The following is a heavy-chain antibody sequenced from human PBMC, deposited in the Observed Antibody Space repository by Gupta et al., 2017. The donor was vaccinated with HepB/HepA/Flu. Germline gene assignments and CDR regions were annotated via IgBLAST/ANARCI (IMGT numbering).Heavy chain of an antibody. V-gene: IGHV3-23*01. D-gene: IGHD2-15*01. CDR1: GFTFSNYA. CDR3: SKPPRCSWGPAY. Sequence: GQRGWSLRLSFAVTGFTFSNYAMSWVRQAPGKGLEWVSSISGGGEYYADSVKGRFTIYRDTAKKTLYLQMKRLRVDETTIYYCSKPPRCSWGPAYWAQVTLITVS. J-gene: IGHJ4*02. CDR2: ISGGGE.